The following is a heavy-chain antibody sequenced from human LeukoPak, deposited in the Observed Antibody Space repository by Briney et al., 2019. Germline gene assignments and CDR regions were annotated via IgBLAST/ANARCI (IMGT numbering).Heavy chain of an antibody. Sequence: GGSLRLSCAASGFTFSSYAMSWVRQAPGKGLEWVSAISGSGGSTYYADSVKGRFTISRDNSKNTLYLQMSSPRAEDTAVYYCAKATVVTPTGYYYYYMDVWGKGTTVTVSS. J-gene: IGHJ6*03. CDR1: GFTFSSYA. D-gene: IGHD4-23*01. CDR2: ISGSGGST. CDR3: AKATVVTPTGYYYYYMDV. V-gene: IGHV3-23*01.